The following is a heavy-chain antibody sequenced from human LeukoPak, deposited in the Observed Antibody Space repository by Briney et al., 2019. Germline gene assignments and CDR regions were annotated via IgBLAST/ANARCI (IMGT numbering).Heavy chain of an antibody. Sequence: ASVKVSCKASGYTFTSYYMHWVRQAPGQGLEWMGWINPNSGGTNYAQKFQGRVTMTRDTSISTAYMELSRLRSDDTAVYYCARMGYDSSGPYYFDYWGQGTLVTVSS. CDR2: INPNSGGT. CDR1: GYTFTSYY. V-gene: IGHV1-2*02. CDR3: ARMGYDSSGPYYFDY. J-gene: IGHJ4*02. D-gene: IGHD3-22*01.